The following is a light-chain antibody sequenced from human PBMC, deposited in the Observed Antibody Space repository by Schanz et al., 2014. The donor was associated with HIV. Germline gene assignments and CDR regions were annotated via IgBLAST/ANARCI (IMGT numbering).Light chain of an antibody. CDR3: QHFDSLPIT. J-gene: IGKJ5*01. Sequence: DIQLTQSPSTLSASIGDRVIITCRASQSISTWLAWYQQKPGKAPNLLIYKSSTLESGVPSRFSGGGSGTDFTFTITSLQPEDYATYFCQHFDSLPITFGQGTRLEIK. CDR2: KSS. V-gene: IGKV1-5*03. CDR1: QSISTW.